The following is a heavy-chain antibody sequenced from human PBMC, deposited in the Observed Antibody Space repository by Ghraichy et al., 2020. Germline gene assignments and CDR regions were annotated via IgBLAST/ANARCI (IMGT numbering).Heavy chain of an antibody. CDR1: GFTFSSYG. J-gene: IGHJ5*02. CDR2: ISYDGSNK. Sequence: LSLTCAASGFTFSSYGMHWVRQAPGKGLEWVAVISYDGSNKYYADSVKGRFTISRDNSKNTLYLQMNSLRAEDTAVYYCAKDFKVWKYQPVGGWFDPWGQGTLVTVSS. D-gene: IGHD2-2*01. V-gene: IGHV3-30*18. CDR3: AKDFKVWKYQPVGGWFDP.